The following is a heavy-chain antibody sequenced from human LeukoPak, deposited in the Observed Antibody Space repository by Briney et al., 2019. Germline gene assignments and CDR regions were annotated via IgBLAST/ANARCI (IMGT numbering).Heavy chain of an antibody. J-gene: IGHJ5*02. V-gene: IGHV4-34*01. CDR3: ARKLPITYYYGSGSHHWFDP. Sequence: SYTLSLTCAFYGLSFSGYYWSGLRQPPGKGLDWIGEINHRGSTNYNPSPKSRVTLSVDTSKTQFSLKLSPVTAADTAVYYCARKLPITYYYGSGSHHWFDPWGQGTLVTVSS. CDR1: GLSFSGYY. CDR2: INHRGST. D-gene: IGHD3-10*01.